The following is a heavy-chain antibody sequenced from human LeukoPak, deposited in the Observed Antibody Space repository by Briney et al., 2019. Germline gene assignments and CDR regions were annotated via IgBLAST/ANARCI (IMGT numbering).Heavy chain of an antibody. J-gene: IGHJ6*03. CDR1: GYTFTGYY. V-gene: IGHV1-8*02. CDR2: INPNSGNT. CDR3: ARGTHSSSWYRDYYYYMDV. D-gene: IGHD6-13*01. Sequence: ASVKVSCKASGYTFTGYYMHWVRQAPGQGLEWMGWINPNSGNTGYAQKFQGRVTMTRNTSISTAYMELSSLRSEDTAVYYCARGTHSSSWYRDYYYYMDVWGKGTTVTISS.